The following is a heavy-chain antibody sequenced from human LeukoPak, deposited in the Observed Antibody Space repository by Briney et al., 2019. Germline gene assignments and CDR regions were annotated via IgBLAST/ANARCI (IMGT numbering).Heavy chain of an antibody. CDR3: ARIAMAGIGDGFDI. Sequence: GGSLRLSCAASGFPLSGYSMTWVRQAPGKGLEWVSSINSGNDYILYADSVKGRFTISRDNAKNTVYLQMNSLRAEDTALYYCARIAMAGIGDGFDIWGQGTMVTVSS. J-gene: IGHJ3*02. CDR1: GFPLSGYS. CDR2: INSGNDYI. D-gene: IGHD6-19*01. V-gene: IGHV3-21*04.